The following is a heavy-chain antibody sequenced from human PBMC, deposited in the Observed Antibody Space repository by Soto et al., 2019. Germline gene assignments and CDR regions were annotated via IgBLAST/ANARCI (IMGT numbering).Heavy chain of an antibody. CDR2: INHSGST. CDR3: ARSGFGDIVVVPAANVYWFDP. J-gene: IGHJ5*02. CDR1: GGSFSGYY. V-gene: IGHV4-34*01. D-gene: IGHD2-2*01. Sequence: SETLSLTCAVYGGSFSGYYWSWIRQPPGKGLEWIGEINHSGSTNYNPSLKSRVTISVDTSKNQFSLKLSSVTAADTAVYYCARSGFGDIVVVPAANVYWFDPWGQGTLVTVSS.